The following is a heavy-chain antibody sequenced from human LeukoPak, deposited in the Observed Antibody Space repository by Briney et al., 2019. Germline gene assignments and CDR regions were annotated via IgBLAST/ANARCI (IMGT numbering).Heavy chain of an antibody. Sequence: GGSLRLSCAASGFTFSSYAMSWVRQAPGKGLEWVSAISGSGGSTYYADSVKGRFTISRDNSKNTLYLQMNSLRAEDTAVYYCAKGSQARTTVTTFDYWGQGTLVTVSS. V-gene: IGHV3-23*01. J-gene: IGHJ4*02. D-gene: IGHD4-17*01. CDR1: GFTFSSYA. CDR2: ISGSGGST. CDR3: AKGSQARTTVTTFDY.